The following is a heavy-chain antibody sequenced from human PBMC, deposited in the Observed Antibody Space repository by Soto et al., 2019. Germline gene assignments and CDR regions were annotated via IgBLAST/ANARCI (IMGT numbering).Heavy chain of an antibody. CDR3: ARDVGLAYCGGACYS. Sequence: QVQLVQSGAEVKKPGSSVKVSCKASGGTFSSYTISWVRQAPGQGLEWMGRIIPILGIANYAQKFQGRVTSTEDKSTSTASMELSSLRAADTAVYYCARDVGLAYCGGACYSWGQGTLVTVAS. CDR2: IIPILGIA. D-gene: IGHD2-21*02. V-gene: IGHV1-69*02. J-gene: IGHJ4*02. CDR1: GGTFSSYT.